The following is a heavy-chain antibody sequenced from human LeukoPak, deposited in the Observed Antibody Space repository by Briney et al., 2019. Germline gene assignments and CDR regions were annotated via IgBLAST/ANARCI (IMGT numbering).Heavy chain of an antibody. J-gene: IGHJ3*02. V-gene: IGHV4-59*08. Sequence: SETLSLTSTVSSGSISSYYWGWIRQPPGKGLEWIGYINYSRSTNYTPSLRSRVTISIDTFKHQFSLKLSSVTAADTAVYYCARYEYRDAFDIWGQGTMVTVSS. CDR2: INYSRST. D-gene: IGHD3-16*01. CDR3: ARYEYRDAFDI. CDR1: SGSISSYY.